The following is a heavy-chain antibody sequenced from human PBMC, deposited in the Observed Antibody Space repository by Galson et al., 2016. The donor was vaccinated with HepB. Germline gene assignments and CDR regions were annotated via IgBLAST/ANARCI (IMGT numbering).Heavy chain of an antibody. J-gene: IGHJ6*02. CDR3: AKEGVASSNYVYGMDV. CDR2: ISGSGGST. D-gene: IGHD2-21*01. CDR1: GFTFTTYA. V-gene: IGHV3-23*01. Sequence: SLRLSCADSGFTFTTYAMSWVRQAPGKGLEWVSSISGSGGSTYDADAVKGRFTISRDNSKNTLDLQMNSLRAEDTAVYYCAKEGVASSNYVYGMDVWGQGPTVTVSS.